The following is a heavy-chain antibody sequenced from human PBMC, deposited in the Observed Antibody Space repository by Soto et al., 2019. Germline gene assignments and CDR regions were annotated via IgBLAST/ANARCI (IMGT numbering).Heavy chain of an antibody. CDR3: ARDLNGQQNCDY. CDR2: IIPIFGTA. V-gene: IGHV1-69*01. D-gene: IGHD6-13*01. Sequence: QVQLVQSGAEVKKPGSSVKVSCKASGGTFSSYAISWVRQAPGQGLEWMGGIIPIFGTANYAQKFQGRVKSTAHESTSTAYMEQRSVRSEDRAAYYCARDLNGQQNCDYWCQGTLVTVAS. J-gene: IGHJ4*02. CDR1: GGTFSSYA.